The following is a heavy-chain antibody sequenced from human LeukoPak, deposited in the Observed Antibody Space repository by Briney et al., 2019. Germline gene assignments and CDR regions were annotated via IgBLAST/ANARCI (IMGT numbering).Heavy chain of an antibody. V-gene: IGHV3-20*04. CDR2: INWNGGST. CDR3: AKDLDYGDYGGYDY. Sequence: GGSLRLSCAASGFTFDDYGMSWVRQAPGKGLEWVSGINWNGGSTGYADSVKGRFTISRDNSKNTLYLQMNSLRAEDTAVYYCAKDLDYGDYGGYDYWGQGTLVTVSS. D-gene: IGHD4-17*01. J-gene: IGHJ4*02. CDR1: GFTFDDYG.